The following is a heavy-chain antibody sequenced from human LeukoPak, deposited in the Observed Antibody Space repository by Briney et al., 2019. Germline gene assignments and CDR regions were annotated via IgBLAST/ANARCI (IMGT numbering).Heavy chain of an antibody. J-gene: IGHJ6*02. CDR2: IIPIFGTA. CDR1: GGTFSSYA. Sequence: SVKVSYKASGGTFSSYAISWVRQAPGQGLEWMGGIIPIFGTANYAQKFQGRVTITADESTSTAYMELSSLRSEDTAVYYCARSMSGYSYGLYYYYYGMDVWGQGTTVTVSS. D-gene: IGHD5-18*01. CDR3: ARSMSGYSYGLYYYYYGMDV. V-gene: IGHV1-69*13.